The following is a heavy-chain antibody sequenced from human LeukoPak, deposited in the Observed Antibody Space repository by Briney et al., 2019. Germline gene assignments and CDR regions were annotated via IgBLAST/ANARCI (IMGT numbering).Heavy chain of an antibody. CDR1: GYTFTSYG. J-gene: IGHJ4*02. Sequence: GASVKVSCKASGYTFTSYGISWVRQAPGQGLEWMGWTSAYNGNTNYAQKLQGRVTMTTDTSTSTAYMELRSLRSDDTAVYYCASSSQWELRGGADYWGQGTLVTVSS. CDR3: ASSSQWELRGGADY. D-gene: IGHD1-26*01. CDR2: TSAYNGNT. V-gene: IGHV1-18*01.